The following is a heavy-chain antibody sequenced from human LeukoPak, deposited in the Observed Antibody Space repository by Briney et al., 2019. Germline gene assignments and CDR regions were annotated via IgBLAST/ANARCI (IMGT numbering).Heavy chain of an antibody. J-gene: IGHJ4*02. V-gene: IGHV3-7*01. Sequence: GSLSLSCAVPGLTFSNSWMDWVRQAPGKGLEWVASINPDGNKKYSADSVKGRFTISRDNAENSLYLQMNSLRVEDTAFYYCARDLAYSRLDYWGQGMLVTVSS. CDR3: ARDLAYSRLDY. CDR1: GLTFSNSW. CDR2: INPDGNKK. D-gene: IGHD5-18*01.